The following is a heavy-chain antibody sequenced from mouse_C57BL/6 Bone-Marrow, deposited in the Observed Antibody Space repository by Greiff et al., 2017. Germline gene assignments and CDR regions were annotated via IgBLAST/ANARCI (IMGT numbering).Heavy chain of an antibody. D-gene: IGHD2-2*01. V-gene: IGHV14-4*01. CDR3: TSDLLWLRRFAY. CDR1: GFNIKDDY. J-gene: IGHJ3*01. CDR2: IDPENGDT. Sequence: VQLKQSGAELVRPGASVKLSCTASGFNIKDDYMHWVKQRPEQGLEWIGWIDPENGDTEYASKFQGKATITADTSSNTAYLQLSSLTSEDTAVYYCTSDLLWLRRFAYWGQGTLVTVSA.